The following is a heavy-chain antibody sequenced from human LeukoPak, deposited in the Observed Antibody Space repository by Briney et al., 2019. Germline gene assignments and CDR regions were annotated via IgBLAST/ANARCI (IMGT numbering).Heavy chain of an antibody. V-gene: IGHV3-48*03. CDR1: GFTSSSYE. CDR2: IGGSGRTI. Sequence: TGGSLRLSCAASGFTSSSYEMNWVRQAPGEGLEWVSYIGGSGRTIYYTDSVKGRFTISRDNAKNSLYLQMNSLRAEDTAVYYCVRGGLLGYWGQGTLVTVSS. J-gene: IGHJ4*02. D-gene: IGHD3/OR15-3a*01. CDR3: VRGGLLGY.